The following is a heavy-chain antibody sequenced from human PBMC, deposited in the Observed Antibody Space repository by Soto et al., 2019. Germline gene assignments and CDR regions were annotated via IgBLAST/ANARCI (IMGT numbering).Heavy chain of an antibody. CDR2: INAGNGNT. CDR3: AKEAGEMATTYGHFDH. CDR1: GYTFTSYA. Sequence: ASVKVSCKASGYTFTSYAMHWVRQAPGQRLEWMGWINAGNGNTKYSQKFQGRVTITRDTSASTAYMELSSLRSEDTAVYYCAKEAGEMATTYGHFDHWGQGTLVTVSS. V-gene: IGHV1-3*01. D-gene: IGHD5-12*01. J-gene: IGHJ4*02.